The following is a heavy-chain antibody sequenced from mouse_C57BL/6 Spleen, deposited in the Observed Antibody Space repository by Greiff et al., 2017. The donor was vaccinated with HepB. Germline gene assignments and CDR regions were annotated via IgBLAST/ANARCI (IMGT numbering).Heavy chain of an antibody. CDR1: GYSITSGYY. CDR2: ISYDGSN. D-gene: IGHD4-1*01. Sequence: EVKLEESGPGLVKPSQSLSLTCSVTGYSITSGYYWNWIRQFPGNKLEWMGYISYDGSNNYNPSLKNRISITRDTSKNQFFLKLNSVTTEDTATYYCARADWDNFDYWGQGTTLTVSS. J-gene: IGHJ2*01. CDR3: ARADWDNFDY. V-gene: IGHV3-6*01.